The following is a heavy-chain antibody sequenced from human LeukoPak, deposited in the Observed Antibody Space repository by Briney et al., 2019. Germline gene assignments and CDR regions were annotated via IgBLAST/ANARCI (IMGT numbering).Heavy chain of an antibody. D-gene: IGHD6-13*01. CDR2: IYYTGTT. J-gene: IGHJ4*02. V-gene: IGHV4-39*07. Sequence: SETLSLTCTVSGGSNSNTNYYWAWIHQPPGRGLEWIGSIYYTGTTFDNPSLKSRVTLSVDTSKNQFSLRLTSVTAADTAFYYCAREEYSSDWYGHDSWGQGTLVTVSS. CDR1: GGSNSNTNYY. CDR3: AREEYSSDWYGHDS.